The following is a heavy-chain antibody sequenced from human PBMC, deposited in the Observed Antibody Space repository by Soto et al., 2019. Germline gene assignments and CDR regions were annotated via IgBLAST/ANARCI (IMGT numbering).Heavy chain of an antibody. CDR1: GFTFSSYA. CDR2: ISYDGSNK. J-gene: IGHJ4*02. Sequence: QVQLVESGGGVVQPGRSLRLSCAASGFTFSSYAMHWVRQAPGKGLEWVAVISYDGSNKYYADSVKGRFTISRDNSKNTLYLQMNSLRAEDTAVYYCAREYSYGAVYLDYWGQGTLVTVSS. V-gene: IGHV3-30-3*01. CDR3: AREYSYGAVYLDY. D-gene: IGHD5-18*01.